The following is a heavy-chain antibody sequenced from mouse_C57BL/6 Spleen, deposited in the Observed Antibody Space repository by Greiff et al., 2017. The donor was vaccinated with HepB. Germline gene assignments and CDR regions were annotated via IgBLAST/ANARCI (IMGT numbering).Heavy chain of an antibody. V-gene: IGHV1-82*01. CDR3: ARIPITTGAQYFDY. CDR2: IYPGDGDT. CDR1: GYAFSSSW. Sequence: QVQLQQSGPELVKPGASVKISCKASGYAFSSSWMNWVKQRPGKGLEWIGRIYPGDGDTNYNGKFKGKATLTADKSSNTAYMQLSSLTSEDSAVSFCARIPITTGAQYFDYWGQGTTLTVSS. D-gene: IGHD1-1*01. J-gene: IGHJ2*01.